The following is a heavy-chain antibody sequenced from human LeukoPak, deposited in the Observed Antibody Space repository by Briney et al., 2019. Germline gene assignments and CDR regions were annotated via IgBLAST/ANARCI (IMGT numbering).Heavy chain of an antibody. CDR1: GGSITSYY. J-gene: IGHJ4*02. Sequence: SETLSLTCTVSGGSITSYYWNRIRQPAGKGLEWIGRIHISGSTKYNPSLKSGVTMSLDTSTNQFSLKLSSVTAADTAVYYCARERSTTVNTYYFDSWGQGTLVTVSS. CDR2: IHISGST. D-gene: IGHD4-11*01. CDR3: ARERSTTVNTYYFDS. V-gene: IGHV4-4*07.